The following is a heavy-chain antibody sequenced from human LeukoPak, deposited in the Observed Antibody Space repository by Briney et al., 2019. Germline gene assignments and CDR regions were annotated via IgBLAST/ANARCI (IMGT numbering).Heavy chain of an antibody. CDR1: GGSISSSSYY. V-gene: IGHV4-39*07. CDR2: IYYSGST. Sequence: PSETLSLTCTVSGGSISSSSYYWGWIRQPPGKGLEWIGSIYYSGSTYYNPSLKSRVTISVDTSKNQFSLKLSSVTAADTAVYYCARDRDSSGYPGYWGQGTLVTVSS. J-gene: IGHJ4*02. CDR3: ARDRDSSGYPGY. D-gene: IGHD3-22*01.